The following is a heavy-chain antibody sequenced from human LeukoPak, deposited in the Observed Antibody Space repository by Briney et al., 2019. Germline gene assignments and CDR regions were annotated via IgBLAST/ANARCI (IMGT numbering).Heavy chain of an antibody. Sequence: PSETLSLTCTVSGYSISSGYYWGWIRQPPGKGLEWIGSIYHSGSTYYNPSLKSRVTISVDTSKNQFSLKLSSVTAADTAVYYCARARAGVTMVRGVKVHIFDYWGQGTLVTVSS. CDR3: ARARAGVTMVRGVKVHIFDY. V-gene: IGHV4-38-2*02. D-gene: IGHD3-10*01. CDR2: IYHSGST. J-gene: IGHJ4*02. CDR1: GYSISSGYY.